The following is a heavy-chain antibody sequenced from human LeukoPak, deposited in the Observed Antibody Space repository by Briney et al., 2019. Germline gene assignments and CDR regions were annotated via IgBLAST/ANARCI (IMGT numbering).Heavy chain of an antibody. V-gene: IGHV4-4*07. CDR2: IYTSGST. CDR1: GVSISSYS. D-gene: IGHD4-23*01. Sequence: SETLSLTCTVSGVSISSYSWSWIRQPAGKGLDWIGRIYTSGSTNYNPSLKSRVTMSVDTSKNQFSLRLSSVTAADTAVYYCVRVDNGGNYFDYWGQGTLVTVSS. J-gene: IGHJ4*02. CDR3: VRVDNGGNYFDY.